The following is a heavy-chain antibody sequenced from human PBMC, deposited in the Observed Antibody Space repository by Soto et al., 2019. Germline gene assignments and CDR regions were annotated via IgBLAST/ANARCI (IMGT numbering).Heavy chain of an antibody. CDR2: IYYSGST. J-gene: IGHJ4*02. Sequence: SETLSLTCTVSGGSISSGSYYWGWIRQPPGKGLEWIGSIYYSGSTYYNPSLKSRVTISVDTSKNQFSLKLSSVTAADTAVYYCARLDWSGSYYGEYYFDYWGQGTLVTVSS. D-gene: IGHD1-26*01. CDR3: ARLDWSGSYYGEYYFDY. V-gene: IGHV4-39*01. CDR1: GGSISSGSYY.